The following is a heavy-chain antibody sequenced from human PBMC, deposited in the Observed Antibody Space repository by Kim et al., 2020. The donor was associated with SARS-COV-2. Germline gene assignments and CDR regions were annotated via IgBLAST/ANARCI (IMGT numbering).Heavy chain of an antibody. V-gene: IGHV1-69*13. Sequence: SVKVSCKASGGTFSSYAISWVRQAPGQGLEWMGGIIPIFGTANYAQKFQGRVTITADESTSTAYMELSSLRSEDTAVYYCAIHPRWEVSPLGSYYYYGMDVWGQGTTVTVSS. J-gene: IGHJ6*02. CDR1: GGTFSSYA. D-gene: IGHD3-16*02. CDR2: IIPIFGTA. CDR3: AIHPRWEVSPLGSYYYYGMDV.